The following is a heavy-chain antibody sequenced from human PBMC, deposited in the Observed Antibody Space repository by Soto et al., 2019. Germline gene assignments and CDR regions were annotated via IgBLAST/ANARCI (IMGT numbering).Heavy chain of an antibody. CDR2: IYSGGST. CDR3: ARPIGYYYGMDV. Sequence: PGGSLRLSCAASGFTVSSNYMSWFRQAPGKGLEWVSVIYSGGSTYYADSVKGRFTISRHNSKNTLYLQMNSLTPEDTAVYYCARPIGYYYGMDVWGQGTTVTVSS. V-gene: IGHV3-53*04. J-gene: IGHJ6*02. CDR1: GFTVSSNY.